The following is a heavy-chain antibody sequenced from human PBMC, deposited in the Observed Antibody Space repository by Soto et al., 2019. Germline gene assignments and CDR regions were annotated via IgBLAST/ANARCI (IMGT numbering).Heavy chain of an antibody. Sequence: LFLTCTVSGGAISGGDYYWSWIRQPPGKGLEWIGYIYYSGSTYYNPSLKSRVTISVDTSKNQFSLKLSSVTAADTAVYYCARACLSYYYGMDVWGQGTTVTVSS. CDR3: ARACLSYYYGMDV. J-gene: IGHJ6*02. V-gene: IGHV4-30-4*01. CDR2: IYYSGST. CDR1: GGAISGGDYY.